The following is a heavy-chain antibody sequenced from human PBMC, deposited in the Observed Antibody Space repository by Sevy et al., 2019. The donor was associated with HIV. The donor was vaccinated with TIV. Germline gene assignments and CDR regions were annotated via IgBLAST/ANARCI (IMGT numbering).Heavy chain of an antibody. J-gene: IGHJ3*02. CDR1: GFSFSRYW. V-gene: IGHV3-7*03. CDR3: AKSMGGFDAFDI. Sequence: GGSLRLSCVASGFSFSRYWMSWVRQTPEKGLEWVANIKQDGSEKNYVDSVKGRFTISRDNAKNSLYLQLNSLRAEDTAVYYCAKSMGGFDAFDIWGQGTMVTVSS. CDR2: IKQDGSEK. D-gene: IGHD6-25*01.